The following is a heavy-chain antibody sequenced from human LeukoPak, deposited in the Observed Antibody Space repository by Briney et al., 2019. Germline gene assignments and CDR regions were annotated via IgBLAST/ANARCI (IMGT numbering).Heavy chain of an antibody. V-gene: IGHV4-38-2*01. CDR1: GYSISSGYY. CDR3: ASASDIVVVPAAIGTFDY. CDR2: IYHSGST. J-gene: IGHJ4*02. D-gene: IGHD2-2*02. Sequence: TSETLSLTCAVSGYSISSGYYWGWIRQPPGKGLEWIGSIYHSGSTYYNPSLKSRVTISVDTSKNQFSLKLSSVTAADTAVYYCASASDIVVVPAAIGTFDYWGQGTLVTVSS.